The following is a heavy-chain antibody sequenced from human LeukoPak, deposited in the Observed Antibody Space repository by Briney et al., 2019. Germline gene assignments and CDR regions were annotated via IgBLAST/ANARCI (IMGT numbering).Heavy chain of an antibody. J-gene: IGHJ4*02. CDR2: IWYDGSKE. CDR3: AKDDAQGGFDY. V-gene: IGHV3-33*06. D-gene: IGHD3-16*01. CDR1: GFTFSRNG. Sequence: GGSLRLSCAASGFTFSRNGMHWVRQTPGKGLEWVTVIWYDGSKEYYADSVKGRFTIPRDNSKNTLYLQMNSLRAEDTAVYYCAKDDAQGGFDYWGQGTLVTVSS.